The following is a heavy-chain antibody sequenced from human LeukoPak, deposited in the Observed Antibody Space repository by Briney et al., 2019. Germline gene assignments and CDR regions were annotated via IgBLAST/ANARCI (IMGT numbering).Heavy chain of an antibody. CDR2: ISSSSSYI. D-gene: IGHD3-10*01. CDR1: GFTFSSYS. Sequence: PGGSLRLSCAASGFTFSSYSMNWVRQAPGKGLEWVSSISSSSSYIYYADSVKGRFTISRDNARNSLYLQMNSLRAEDTAVYYCARGISGNYYYPRIYFDFWGQGILVTVSS. V-gene: IGHV3-21*04. CDR3: ARGISGNYYYPRIYFDF. J-gene: IGHJ4*02.